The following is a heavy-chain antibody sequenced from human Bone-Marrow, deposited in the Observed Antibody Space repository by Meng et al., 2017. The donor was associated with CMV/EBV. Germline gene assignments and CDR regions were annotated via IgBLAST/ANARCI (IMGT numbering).Heavy chain of an antibody. Sequence: KVSCKASGYTFTDYYMHWVRQAPGQGLEWMGWINPNSGGTNYAQKFQGRVTMTRDTSISTAYMELTSLTSDDTAVYYCARVPINGFDPWGQGTLVTVSS. V-gene: IGHV1-2*02. CDR2: INPNSGGT. CDR1: GYTFTDYY. J-gene: IGHJ5*02. CDR3: ARVPINGFDP.